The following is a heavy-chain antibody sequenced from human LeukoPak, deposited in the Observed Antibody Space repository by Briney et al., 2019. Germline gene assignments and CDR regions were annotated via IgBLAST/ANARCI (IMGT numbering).Heavy chain of an antibody. V-gene: IGHV3-7*01. CDR1: GFTFSPYY. CDR2: VKKDGSEK. CDR3: ANDGVSYGRSRSYFDY. D-gene: IGHD3-22*01. J-gene: IGHJ4*02. Sequence: GGSLRLSCAASGFTFSPYYMSWVRQAPGKGLEWVASVKKDGSEKYYVDSVKGRFTISIDNAKRSLYLQMNSLRAEDTAVYYCANDGVSYGRSRSYFDYWGQGTLVTVSS.